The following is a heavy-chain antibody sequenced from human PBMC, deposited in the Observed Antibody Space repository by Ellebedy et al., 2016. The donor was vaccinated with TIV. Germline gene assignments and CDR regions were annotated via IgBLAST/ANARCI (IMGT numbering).Heavy chain of an antibody. CDR2: IRQDGSEK. J-gene: IGHJ3*02. D-gene: IGHD4-17*01. CDR3: ATDGSYGDYLSPTHAFVI. V-gene: IGHV3-7*01. Sequence: GESLKISCGASGFSFSSYWMSWVRQAPGKGLEWVANIRQDGSEKYYVDSVKGRFTIYRDNAKNSMYVHLNSRRAEDKAMCYCATDGSYGDYLSPTHAFVIWGQGTMVTVSS. CDR1: GFSFSSYW.